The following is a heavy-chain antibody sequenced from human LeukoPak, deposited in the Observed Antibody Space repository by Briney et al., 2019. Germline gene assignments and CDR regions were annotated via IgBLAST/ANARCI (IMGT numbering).Heavy chain of an antibody. CDR2: INWNGGST. CDR1: GFAFDDYG. Sequence: GGSLRLSCAASGFAFDDYGMSWVRQAPGKGLEWVSGINWNGGSTGYADSVKGRFTISRDNAKNFLYLQMNSLGAEDTALYYCARVKERYCSGGSCVNTYYYYMDVWGKGTTVTVSS. V-gene: IGHV3-20*04. D-gene: IGHD2-15*01. J-gene: IGHJ6*03. CDR3: ARVKERYCSGGSCVNTYYYYMDV.